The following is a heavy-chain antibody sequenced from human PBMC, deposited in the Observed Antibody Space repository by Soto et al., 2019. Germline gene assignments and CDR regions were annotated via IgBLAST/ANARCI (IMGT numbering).Heavy chain of an antibody. V-gene: IGHV4-39*07. CDR3: ARVFLGYCSSTSCPNAFDI. J-gene: IGHJ3*02. D-gene: IGHD2-2*01. CDR2: IYYSGST. CDR1: GGSISSSSYY. Sequence: SETLSLTCTVSGGSISSSSYYWGWIRQPPGKGLEWIGSIYYSGSTYYNPSLKSRVTISVDTSKNQFSLKLSSVTAADTAVYYCARVFLGYCSSTSCPNAFDIWGQGTMVTVSS.